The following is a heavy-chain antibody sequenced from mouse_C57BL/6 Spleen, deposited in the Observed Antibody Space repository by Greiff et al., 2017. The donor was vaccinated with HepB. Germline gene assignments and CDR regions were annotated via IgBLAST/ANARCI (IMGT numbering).Heavy chain of an antibody. J-gene: IGHJ3*01. V-gene: IGHV1-75*01. CDR2: IFPGSGST. D-gene: IGHD1-1*01. CDR1: GYTFTDYY. CDR3: ARSGYYYGSSAWFAY. Sequence: VQLQQSGPELVKPGASVKISCKASGYTFTDYYINWVKQRPGQGLEWIGWIFPGSGSTYYNEKFKGKATLTVDKSSSTAYMLLSSLTSEDSAVYFCARSGYYYGSSAWFAYWGQGTLVTVSA.